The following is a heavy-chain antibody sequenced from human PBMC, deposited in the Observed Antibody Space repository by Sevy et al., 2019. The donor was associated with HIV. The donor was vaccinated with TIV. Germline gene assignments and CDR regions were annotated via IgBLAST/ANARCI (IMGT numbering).Heavy chain of an antibody. V-gene: IGHV3-23*01. CDR1: GFTFNNYA. CDR2: ISGSGFST. CDR3: ARENIAVAGIGYYFDH. J-gene: IGHJ4*02. Sequence: GGSLRLSCAASGFTFNNYAMNWVRQAPGKGLEWVSAISGSGFSTYYADSVKGRFTFSRDNSKDTLYLQMNSLRAEDTAVYYCARENIAVAGIGYYFDHWGQGTLVTVSS. D-gene: IGHD6-19*01.